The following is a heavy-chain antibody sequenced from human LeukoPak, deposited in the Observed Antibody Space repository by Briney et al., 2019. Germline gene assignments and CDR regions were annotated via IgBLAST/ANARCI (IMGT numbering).Heavy chain of an antibody. Sequence: GGSLRLSCAASGFTFSSYAMSWVRQAPGKGLEWVSAISGSGGSIYYADSVKGRFTISRDNSKNTLYLQMNSLRAEDTAVYYCAKLSLKSGIAARYVDYWGQGTLVTVSS. CDR3: AKLSLKSGIAARYVDY. V-gene: IGHV3-23*01. J-gene: IGHJ4*02. CDR1: GFTFSSYA. D-gene: IGHD6-6*01. CDR2: ISGSGGSI.